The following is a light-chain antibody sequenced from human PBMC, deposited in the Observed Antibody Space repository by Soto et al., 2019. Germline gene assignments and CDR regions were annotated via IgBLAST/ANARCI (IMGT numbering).Light chain of an antibody. V-gene: IGLV2-14*01. J-gene: IGLJ1*01. CDR2: DVF. Sequence: QSVLTQPASVSGSPGQSITLLCTGTSSDFGIYSSVSWYQQHPGKAPKLMIHDVFYRPSGVSSRSSGSRSGNTASLTISGLQAEDEADYYCSSFTSSSSYVFGPGTRSPS. CDR1: SSDFGIYSS. CDR3: SSFTSSSSYV.